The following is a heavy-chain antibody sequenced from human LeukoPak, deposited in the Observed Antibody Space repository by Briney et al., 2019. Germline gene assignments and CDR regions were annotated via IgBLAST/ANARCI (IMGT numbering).Heavy chain of an antibody. J-gene: IGHJ4*02. D-gene: IGHD5-18*01. CDR2: NIGSGGTT. CDR1: GFTIGNRA. CDR3: ARRGYNYGQFDL. V-gene: IGHV3-23*01. Sequence: GGSLRLSCAASGFTIGNRAMCWFRHASGKGLEWVSLNIGSGGTTFYAGSVKGRFTVFRDTSRNTLHLQMNNLRAEDTALYYCARRGYNYGQFDLWGPGTLVTVSS.